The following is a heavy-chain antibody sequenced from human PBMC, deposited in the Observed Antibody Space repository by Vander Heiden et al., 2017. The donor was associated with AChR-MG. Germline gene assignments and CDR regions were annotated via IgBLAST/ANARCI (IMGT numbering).Heavy chain of an antibody. Sequence: QVQLVQSGAEVKKPGSSVKVSCKASGGTFSSYAISWVRQAPGQGLEWMGGIIPIFGTANYAQKFQGRVTITADKSTSTAYMELSSLRSEDTAVYYCARRYCSSTSCSHYGMDVWGQGTTVTVSS. CDR1: GGTFSSYA. CDR2: IIPIFGTA. CDR3: ARRYCSSTSCSHYGMDV. J-gene: IGHJ6*02. V-gene: IGHV1-69*06. D-gene: IGHD2-2*01.